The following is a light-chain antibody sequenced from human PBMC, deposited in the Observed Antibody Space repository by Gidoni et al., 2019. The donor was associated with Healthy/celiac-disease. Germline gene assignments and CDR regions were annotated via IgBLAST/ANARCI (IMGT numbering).Light chain of an antibody. CDR1: SSDVGGYNY. CDR3: SSYTSSSTWV. J-gene: IGLJ3*02. V-gene: IGLV2-14*03. Sequence: QSALTPPASQSESPGPSITISCTGTSSDVGGYNYVSWYTQHPSKAPKLMIYDVSNRPSGVSNRFTGAKSGNTASLTISGLQAEDEADYYCSSYTSSSTWVFGGGTKLTVL. CDR2: DVS.